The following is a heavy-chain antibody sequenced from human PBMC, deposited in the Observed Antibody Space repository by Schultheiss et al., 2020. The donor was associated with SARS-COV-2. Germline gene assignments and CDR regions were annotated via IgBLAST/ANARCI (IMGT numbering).Heavy chain of an antibody. Sequence: GGSLRLSCAASGFTFSNYWMHWVRQAPGKGLEWVANIKQEGSEKYYVYSVKGRFTISRDHSKNTLYLQMNSLRAEDTAVYYCAKVSGSITMVRRVIIAFDSWGQGTLVTVS. CDR2: IKQEGSEK. CDR3: AKVSGSITMVRRVIIAFDS. CDR1: GFTFSNYW. V-gene: IGHV3-7*03. D-gene: IGHD3-10*01. J-gene: IGHJ4*02.